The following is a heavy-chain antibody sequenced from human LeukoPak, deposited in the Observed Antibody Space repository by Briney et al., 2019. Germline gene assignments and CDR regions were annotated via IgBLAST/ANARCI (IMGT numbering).Heavy chain of an antibody. CDR3: AKDRRPTSSGWPRGFDY. CDR2: ISASGGST. CDR1: GFSFSSYA. J-gene: IGHJ4*02. Sequence: GGSLRLSCAASGFSFSSYAMTWVRQAPGKGLEWVSAISASGGSTYYADSVKGRSTISRDNSKNTLYLQMNSLRAEDTAVYYCAKDRRPTSSGWPRGFDYWGQGTLVTVSS. D-gene: IGHD6-19*01. V-gene: IGHV3-23*01.